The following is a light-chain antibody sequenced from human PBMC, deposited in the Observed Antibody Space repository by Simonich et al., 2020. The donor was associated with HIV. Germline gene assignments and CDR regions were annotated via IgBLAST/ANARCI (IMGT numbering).Light chain of an antibody. J-gene: IGKJ4*01. CDR3: QQYYSTPQLT. Sequence: EIVMTQSPATVSVSPGERATLSCRASQSVSSDVAWYQQKPGQDPRLLIYGSSTRATDIPARISGSGSGTEFTLTISSMQSEDFAIYYCQQYYSTPQLTFGGGTKVEIK. CDR2: GSS. CDR1: QSVSSD. V-gene: IGKV3-15*01.